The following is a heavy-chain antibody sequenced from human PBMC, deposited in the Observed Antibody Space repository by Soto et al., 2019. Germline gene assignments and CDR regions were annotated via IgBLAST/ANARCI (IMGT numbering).Heavy chain of an antibody. D-gene: IGHD4-17*01. V-gene: IGHV3-49*03. CDR2: IRSKAYGGTT. CDR3: TRDLYYGDYERELEYDY. J-gene: IGHJ4*02. CDR1: GFTFGDYA. Sequence: GGSLRLSCTASGFTFGDYAMSWFRQAPGKGLEWVGFIRSKAYGGTTEYAASVKGRFTISRDDSKSIAYLQMNSLKTEDTAVYYCTRDLYYGDYERELEYDYWGQGTLVTVSS.